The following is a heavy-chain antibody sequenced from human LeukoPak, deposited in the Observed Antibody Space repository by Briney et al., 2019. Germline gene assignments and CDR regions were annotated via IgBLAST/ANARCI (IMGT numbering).Heavy chain of an antibody. J-gene: IGHJ6*02. CDR2: IYYSGST. CDR3: ARAAVLTGYYYIMDV. V-gene: IGHV4-61*01. CDR1: GDSVSSGSHY. D-gene: IGHD3-16*01. Sequence: SETLSLTCTVPGDSVSSGSHYWTWIRQPPGKGLEWVGYIYYSGSTNYNPSLKSRVTMSVDTSKNQFSLKLSSVTAADTAVYYCARAAVLTGYYYIMDVWGQGTTVTVSS.